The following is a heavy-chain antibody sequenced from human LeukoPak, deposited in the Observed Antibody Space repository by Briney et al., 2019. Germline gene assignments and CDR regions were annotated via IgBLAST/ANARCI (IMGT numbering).Heavy chain of an antibody. J-gene: IGHJ4*02. Sequence: GGSLRLSCAASGFTFSSYSMNWVRQAPGKGLEWVSSISGSSSYIYYADSVKGRFTISRDNAKNSLYLQMNSLRAEDTAVYYCARDESWFFDYWGQGTLVTVSS. CDR1: GFTFSSYS. V-gene: IGHV3-21*01. D-gene: IGHD6-13*01. CDR3: ARDESWFFDY. CDR2: ISGSSSYI.